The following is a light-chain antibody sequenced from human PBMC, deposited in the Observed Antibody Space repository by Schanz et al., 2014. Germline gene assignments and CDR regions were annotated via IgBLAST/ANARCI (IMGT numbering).Light chain of an antibody. CDR1: SSDVGGYNY. CDR3: SSYISNSRV. Sequence: QSALTQPASVSGSPGQSITLSCTGTSSDVGGYNYVSWYQQHPGKAPKLMIYDVINRPSGVSNRFSGSKSGNTASLTISGLQAEDEADYYCSSYISNSRVFGGGTKLTVL. V-gene: IGLV2-14*01. CDR2: DVI. J-gene: IGLJ2*01.